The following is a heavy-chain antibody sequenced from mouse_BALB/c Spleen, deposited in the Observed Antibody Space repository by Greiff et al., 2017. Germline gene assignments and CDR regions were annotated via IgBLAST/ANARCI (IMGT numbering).Heavy chain of an antibody. Sequence: VKLMESGPGLVAPSQSLSITCTVSGFSLTSYGVHWVRQPPGKGLEWLGVIWAGGSTNYNSALMSRLSISKDNSKSQVFLKMNSLQTDDTAMYYCARGGYRYEYAMDYWGQGTSVTVSS. CDR1: GFSLTSYG. D-gene: IGHD2-14*01. CDR2: IWAGGST. J-gene: IGHJ4*01. V-gene: IGHV2-9*02. CDR3: ARGGYRYEYAMDY.